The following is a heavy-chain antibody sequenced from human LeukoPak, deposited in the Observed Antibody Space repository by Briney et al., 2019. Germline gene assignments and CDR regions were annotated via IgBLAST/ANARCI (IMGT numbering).Heavy chain of an antibody. D-gene: IGHD2-21*01. CDR2: ISHGGTT. CDR3: ARGHSDFGVIMGWFDP. J-gene: IGHJ5*02. Sequence: SETLSLTCAVYGGSFSDYYWNWIRQPPGKGPEWIGDISHGGTTHYNPSLKSRLTISFDTSKNQFSLNLISVTAADPAVYYCARGHSDFGVIMGWFDPWGQGTLVTVSS. V-gene: IGHV4-34*01. CDR1: GGSFSDYY.